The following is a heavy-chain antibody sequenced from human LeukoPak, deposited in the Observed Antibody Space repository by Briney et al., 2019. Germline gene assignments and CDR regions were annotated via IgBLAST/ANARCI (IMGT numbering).Heavy chain of an antibody. CDR1: GGSISSYY. V-gene: IGHV4-59*01. CDR2: IYYSGST. Sequence: SETLSLTCTVSGGSISSYYWSWIRQPPGKGLEEIGYIYYSGSTKYNPSLKSRVTISVDASKTQFSLKLNSVTAADTAVYYCARGSRELYYFDYWGQGTLVTVSS. D-gene: IGHD1-7*01. CDR3: ARGSRELYYFDY. J-gene: IGHJ4*02.